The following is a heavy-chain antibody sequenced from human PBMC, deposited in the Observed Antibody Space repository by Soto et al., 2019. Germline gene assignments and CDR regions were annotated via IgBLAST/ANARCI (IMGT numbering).Heavy chain of an antibody. CDR3: ARVTIEGELLRYYFDY. CDR1: GGSISRGGYY. Sequence: QVQLQESGPGLVKPSQTLSLTCTVSGGSISRGGYYWSWIRQPPGKGLEWIGYIYYSGSTYYNPSLKNRVTLSVDTSENQNSLNLSSVTASETAVYYCARVTIEGELLRYYFDYWGQGTLVTVSS. J-gene: IGHJ4*02. CDR2: IYYSGST. V-gene: IGHV4-31*03. D-gene: IGHD1-26*01.